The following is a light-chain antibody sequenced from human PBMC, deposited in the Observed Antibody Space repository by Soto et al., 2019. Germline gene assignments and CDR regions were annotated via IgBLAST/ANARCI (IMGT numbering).Light chain of an antibody. CDR3: SSYKSSSTHV. CDR1: SSDVGGYDY. CDR2: DVN. V-gene: IGLV2-14*03. Sequence: SALPQPASLYRAPGQSIAISCPETSSDVGGYDYVSWYQQLPGKAPKLMIYDVNNRPSGASNRFSGSKSGNTASLTISGLQAEDEDDYYCSSYKSSSTHVFGTGTKVTVL. J-gene: IGLJ1*01.